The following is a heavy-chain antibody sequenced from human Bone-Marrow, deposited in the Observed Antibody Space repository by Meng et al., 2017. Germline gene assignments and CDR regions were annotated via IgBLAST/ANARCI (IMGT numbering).Heavy chain of an antibody. J-gene: IGHJ4*02. D-gene: IGHD6-13*01. CDR2: INPNTGGT. CDR1: GYTLTDYY. CDR3: AREPIYSSSWYASYFDN. V-gene: IGHV1-2*02. Sequence: ASVKVSCKASGYTLTDYYIHWLRQAPGQGLEGMGWINPNTGGTKYTQKFQGRVTMTRETSINTAYLEMNRRLSDDTAVYYWAREPIYSSSWYASYFDNWGQGTLVTVSS.